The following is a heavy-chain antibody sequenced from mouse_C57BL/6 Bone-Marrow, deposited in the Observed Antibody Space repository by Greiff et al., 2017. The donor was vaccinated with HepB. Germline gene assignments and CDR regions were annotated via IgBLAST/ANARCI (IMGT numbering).Heavy chain of an antibody. Sequence: EVKVVESGAELVRPGASVKLSCTASGFNIKDDYMHWVKQRPEQGLEWIGWIDPENGDTEYASKFQGKATITADTSSNTAYLQLSSLTSEDTAVYYCTGYLLFAYWGQGTLVTVSA. D-gene: IGHD2-1*01. CDR2: IDPENGDT. CDR1: GFNIKDDY. V-gene: IGHV14-4*01. CDR3: TGYLLFAY. J-gene: IGHJ3*01.